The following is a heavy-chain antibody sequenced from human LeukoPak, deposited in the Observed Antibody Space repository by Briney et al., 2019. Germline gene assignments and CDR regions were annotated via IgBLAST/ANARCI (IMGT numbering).Heavy chain of an antibody. CDR3: ARYYYDSNGYSHGMDV. Sequence: SETLSLTCIVSGGSINSYYWSWIRQPPGKGLEWIGHINYSGGTKYNPSLKRRVTISVDTPKNQFSLKLSSVTAADTAVYYCARYYYDSNGYSHGMDVWGQGTTVTVSS. V-gene: IGHV4-59*08. J-gene: IGHJ6*02. CDR2: INYSGGT. D-gene: IGHD3-22*01. CDR1: GGSINSYY.